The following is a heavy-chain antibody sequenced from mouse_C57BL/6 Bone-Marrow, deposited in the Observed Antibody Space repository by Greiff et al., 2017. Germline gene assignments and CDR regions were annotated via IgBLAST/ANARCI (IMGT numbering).Heavy chain of an antibody. Sequence: VQLQQPGAELVKPGASVKMSCKASGYTFTSYWITWVKQRPGQGLEWIGDLYPGSGSTNYNGKFKGKATQAVDTSSSTAYMQLSSLTSEDSAVYYCARAGYFDYWGQGTTLTVSS. CDR1: GYTFTSYW. V-gene: IGHV1-55*01. CDR2: LYPGSGST. CDR3: ARAGYFDY. J-gene: IGHJ2*01.